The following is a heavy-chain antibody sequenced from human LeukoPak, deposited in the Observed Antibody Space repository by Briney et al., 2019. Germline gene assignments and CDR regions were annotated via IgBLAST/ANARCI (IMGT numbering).Heavy chain of an antibody. CDR2: ITGDGSST. Sequence: GGSLRLSCAASGFTFSITWMHWVRQPPGKGLVWVARITGDGSSTTYAESVKGRFTISRDNAKNTLYLQMNSLRAEDTAVYYCARDWYHAIDYWGQGTLVTVSS. V-gene: IGHV3-74*03. CDR3: ARDWYHAIDY. J-gene: IGHJ4*02. CDR1: GFTFSITW. D-gene: IGHD2-2*01.